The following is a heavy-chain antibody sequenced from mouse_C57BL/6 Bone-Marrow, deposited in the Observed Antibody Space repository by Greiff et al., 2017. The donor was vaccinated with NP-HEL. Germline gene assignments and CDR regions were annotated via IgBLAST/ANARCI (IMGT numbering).Heavy chain of an antibody. CDR3: ASPYDYDVAWFAY. Sequence: DVHLVESGGDLVKPGGSLKLSCAASGFTFSSYGMSWVRQTPDKRLEWVATISSGGSYTYYPDSVKGRFTISRDNAKNTLDLQMSSLKSEDTAMYYCASPYDYDVAWFAYWGQGTLVTVSA. D-gene: IGHD2-4*01. J-gene: IGHJ3*01. CDR1: GFTFSSYG. V-gene: IGHV5-6*01. CDR2: ISSGGSYT.